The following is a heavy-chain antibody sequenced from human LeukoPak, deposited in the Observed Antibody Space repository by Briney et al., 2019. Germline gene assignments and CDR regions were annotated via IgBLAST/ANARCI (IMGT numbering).Heavy chain of an antibody. CDR2: IFYSGST. D-gene: IGHD3-3*01. CDR1: SGSISTSNYY. CDR3: ARVLRNDFWSGYSYYYYYYYMDV. J-gene: IGHJ6*03. Sequence: SETLSLTCTVSSGSISTSNYYWGWVRQPPGKALEWIGNIFYSGSTYYSPSLKSRVTISLDTSRNQFSLKLNSVTAADTAVYYCARVLRNDFWSGYSYYYYYYYMDVGGKGTTATVSS. V-gene: IGHV4-39*07.